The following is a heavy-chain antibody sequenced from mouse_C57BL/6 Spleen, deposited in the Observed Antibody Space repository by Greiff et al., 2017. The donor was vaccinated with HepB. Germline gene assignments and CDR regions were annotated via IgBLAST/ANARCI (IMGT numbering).Heavy chain of an antibody. D-gene: IGHD1-1*01. CDR2: IYPRSGNT. CDR1: GYTFTSYG. J-gene: IGHJ1*03. Sequence: QVQLQQSGAELARPGASVKLSCKASGYTFTSYGISWVKQRTGQGFEWIGEIYPRSGNTYYNEKFKGKATLTADKSSSTAYMELRSLTSEDSAVYFCAPITTVVATDWYFDVWGTGTTVTVSS. V-gene: IGHV1-81*01. CDR3: APITTVVATDWYFDV.